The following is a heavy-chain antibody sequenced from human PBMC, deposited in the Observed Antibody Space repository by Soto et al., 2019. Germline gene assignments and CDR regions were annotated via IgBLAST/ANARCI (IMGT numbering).Heavy chain of an antibody. CDR3: AIDDPPPELRFLEWHNYDYKGMDV. CDR2: ISCYNGKT. D-gene: IGHD3-3*01. CDR1: GYSFTAYG. J-gene: IGHJ6*02. Sequence: QVQVVQSGDEVKETGASVRVSCKTSGYSFTAYGISWVRQAPGQGLEWMGWISCYNGKTKYAQKVQGRVTMTTDTSTRTAYMEVRSLISDVTAIYYCAIDDPPPELRFLEWHNYDYKGMDVWCQGTTVTVSS. V-gene: IGHV1-18*01.